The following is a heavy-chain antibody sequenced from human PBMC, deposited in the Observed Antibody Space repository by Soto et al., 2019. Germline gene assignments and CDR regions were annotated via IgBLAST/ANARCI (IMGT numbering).Heavy chain of an antibody. J-gene: IGHJ2*01. D-gene: IGHD2-21*02. CDR3: AKDSTVVVTAIGSWYFDL. V-gene: IGHV3-30*18. Sequence: QVQLVESGGGVVQPGRSLRLSCAASGFTFSSYGMHWVRQAPGKGLEWVAVISYDGSNKYYADSVKGRFTISRDNSKNAMYLHMNSLRAEDTAVYYCAKDSTVVVTAIGSWYFDLWGRGTLVTVSS. CDR2: ISYDGSNK. CDR1: GFTFSSYG.